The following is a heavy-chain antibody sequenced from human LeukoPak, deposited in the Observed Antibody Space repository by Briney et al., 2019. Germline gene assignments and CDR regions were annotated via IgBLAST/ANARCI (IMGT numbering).Heavy chain of an antibody. CDR2: IIPIFGTA. CDR1: GGTLSSYA. V-gene: IGHV1-69*06. Sequence: SVKVSCKASGGTLSSYAISWVRQAPGRGLEWMGGIIPIFGTANYAQKFQGRVTITADKSTSTAYMELSSLRSEDTAVYYCARDKDGSWYRLFDYWGQGTLVTVSS. CDR3: ARDKDGSWYRLFDY. D-gene: IGHD6-13*01. J-gene: IGHJ4*02.